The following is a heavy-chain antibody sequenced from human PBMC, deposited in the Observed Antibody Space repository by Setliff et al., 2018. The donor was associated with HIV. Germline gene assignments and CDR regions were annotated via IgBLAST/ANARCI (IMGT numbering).Heavy chain of an antibody. CDR2: IIPIFGTG. J-gene: IGHJ3*01. Sequence: GASVKVSCKASGGTFINSAFNWVRQAPGQGLEWMGSIIPIFGTGNYAQNFQGRVTTTADGSTSTANMELTSLRSEDTAVYYCATGRHYYDSSDYPANPFDVWGQGTLVTV. CDR3: ATGRHYYDSSDYPANPFDV. CDR1: GGTFINSA. D-gene: IGHD3-22*01. V-gene: IGHV1-69*13.